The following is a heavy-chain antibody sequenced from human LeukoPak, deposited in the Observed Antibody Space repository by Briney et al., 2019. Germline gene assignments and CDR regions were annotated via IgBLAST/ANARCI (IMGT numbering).Heavy chain of an antibody. J-gene: IGHJ4*02. CDR2: INPSGGST. Sequence: VASVKVSCKASGYTLTSYYMHWVRQAPGQGLEWMGIINPSGGSTSYAQKFQGRVTMTRDTSTSTVYMELSSLRSEDTAVYYCARYTMGRGVPLYYFDYWGQGTLVTVSS. V-gene: IGHV1-46*01. CDR3: ARYTMGRGVPLYYFDY. CDR1: GYTLTSYY. D-gene: IGHD3-10*01.